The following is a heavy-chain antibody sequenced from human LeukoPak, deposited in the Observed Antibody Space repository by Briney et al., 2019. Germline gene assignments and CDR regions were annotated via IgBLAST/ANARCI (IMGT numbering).Heavy chain of an antibody. D-gene: IGHD3-9*01. J-gene: IGHJ4*02. Sequence: ASVKVSCKASGYTFTSYGISWVRQAPGQGLEWMGWISAYNGNTNYAQKLQGRVTMTTDTSTSTAYMELRSLRSDDTAVYFFFKQKTAYEILTGYYPGWGQGTLVTVSS. CDR3: FKQKTAYEILTGYYPG. CDR1: GYTFTSYG. V-gene: IGHV1-18*01. CDR2: ISAYNGNT.